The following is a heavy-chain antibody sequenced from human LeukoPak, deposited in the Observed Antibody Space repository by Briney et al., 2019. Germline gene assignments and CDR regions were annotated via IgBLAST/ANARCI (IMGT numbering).Heavy chain of an antibody. CDR3: ARGPAYYDTSGYARFYYFGMDV. CDR1: GGSISTYY. Sequence: PSETLSLTCTVSGGSISTYYWSWIRQPPGKGLEFIGYIYYSGSTDYSHSLKSRVTISVDTSKNQFSLMLSSVTAADTAVYYCARGPAYYDTSGYARFYYFGMDVWGQGTTVTVS. D-gene: IGHD3-22*01. J-gene: IGHJ6*02. V-gene: IGHV4-59*01. CDR2: IYYSGST.